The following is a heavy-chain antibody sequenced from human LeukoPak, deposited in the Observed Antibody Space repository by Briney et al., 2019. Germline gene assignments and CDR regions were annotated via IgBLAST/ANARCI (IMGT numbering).Heavy chain of an antibody. D-gene: IGHD4-11*01. J-gene: IGHJ4*02. CDR2: ISSSSSYI. CDR3: ASLEGDDYPFDY. V-gene: IGHV3-21*01. Sequence: GGSLRLSCAASGFTLSSYSMNWVRQAPGKGLEWVSSISSSSSYIYYADSVKGRFTISRDNAKNSLYLQMNSLRAEDTAVYYCASLEGDDYPFDYWGQGTLVTVSS. CDR1: GFTLSSYS.